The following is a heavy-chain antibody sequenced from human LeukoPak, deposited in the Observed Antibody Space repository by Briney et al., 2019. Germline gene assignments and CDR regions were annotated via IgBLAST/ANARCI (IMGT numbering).Heavy chain of an antibody. V-gene: IGHV3-21*01. CDR1: GFTFSNYW. Sequence: GRSLRLSCAASGFTFSNYWMSWVRQAPGKGLEWVSSISSSSTYIYYADSLKGRFTISRDNAKNSLYLQMNSLRAEDTAVYYCARGAARMVEMGTIISFEYWGQGTLVTVSS. D-gene: IGHD5-24*01. CDR3: ARGAARMVEMGTIISFEY. J-gene: IGHJ4*02. CDR2: ISSSSTYI.